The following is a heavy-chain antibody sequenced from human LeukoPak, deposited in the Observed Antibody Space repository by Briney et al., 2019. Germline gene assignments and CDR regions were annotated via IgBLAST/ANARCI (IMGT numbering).Heavy chain of an antibody. V-gene: IGHV3-30-3*01. D-gene: IGHD3-3*01. CDR1: GFTFSSYA. J-gene: IGHJ4*02. CDR2: ISYDGSNK. Sequence: PGGSLRLSCAASGFTFSSYAMHWVRQAPGKGLEWVAVISYDGSNKYYADSVKGRFTISRDNSKNTLYLQMNSLRAEDTAVYYCARDREATYYDFWSGYYFDYWGQGTLVTVSS. CDR3: ARDREATYYDFWSGYYFDY.